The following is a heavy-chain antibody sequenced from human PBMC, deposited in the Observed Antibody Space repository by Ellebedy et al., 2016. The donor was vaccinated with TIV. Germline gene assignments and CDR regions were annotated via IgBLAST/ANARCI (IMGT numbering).Heavy chain of an antibody. CDR2: ISYYGSSK. CDR3: ARDLDKSSGWYGGAAY. J-gene: IGHJ4*02. Sequence: GESLKISCAASGFTFNSYAMHWVRQAPGKGLEWVAVISYYGSSKYYADSVKGRFTISRDNSMTTLYLEMNSLRAEDTAVYYCARDLDKSSGWYGGAAYWGQGTLVTVSS. D-gene: IGHD6-19*01. CDR1: GFTFNSYA. V-gene: IGHV3-30-3*01.